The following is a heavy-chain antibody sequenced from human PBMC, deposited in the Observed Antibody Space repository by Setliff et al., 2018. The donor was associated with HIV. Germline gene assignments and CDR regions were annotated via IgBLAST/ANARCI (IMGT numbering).Heavy chain of an antibody. CDR3: ARESACSSTSCPKVLDY. CDR2: IIPMFGTA. D-gene: IGHD2-2*01. Sequence: SVKVSCKASGGTFSSYVISWVRQAPGQGPEWMGGIIPMFGTANYAQKFQGRVTITTDESTNTGYMELSSLRSEDTAVYYCARESACSSTSCPKVLDYWGQGTLVTVSS. J-gene: IGHJ4*02. CDR1: GGTFSSYV. V-gene: IGHV1-69*05.